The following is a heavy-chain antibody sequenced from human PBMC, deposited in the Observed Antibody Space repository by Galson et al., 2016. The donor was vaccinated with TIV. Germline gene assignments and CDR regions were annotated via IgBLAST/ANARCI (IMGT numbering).Heavy chain of an antibody. V-gene: IGHV3-74*01. Sequence: SLRLSCATSGFTFSNYWMRWVRQAPGKGLVWVSRISSDGSGTSYAGSVKGRFTISRDNAKNTLYLQMNSLRVEDTALYYCVRDVTSSWDYWGQGTLVTVSS. CDR2: ISSDGSGT. J-gene: IGHJ4*02. D-gene: IGHD6-6*01. CDR1: GFTFSNYW. CDR3: VRDVTSSWDY.